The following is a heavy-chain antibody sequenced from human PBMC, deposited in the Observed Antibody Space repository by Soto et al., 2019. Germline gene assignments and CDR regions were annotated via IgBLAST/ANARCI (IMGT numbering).Heavy chain of an antibody. D-gene: IGHD6-13*01. CDR3: AGPTFRGASSHTVRGIAV. V-gene: IGHV3-23*01. Sequence: GGSLRLSCTASGFTFSSYTMAWVRQPPGKGLEWVSAISDNGDSTYYANSVQGRFTISRENSKNTLHLQMNCRRADNAAKYFGAGPTFRGASSHTVRGIAVWGQGTTVTVSS. CDR1: GFTFSSYT. J-gene: IGHJ6*02. CDR2: ISDNGDST.